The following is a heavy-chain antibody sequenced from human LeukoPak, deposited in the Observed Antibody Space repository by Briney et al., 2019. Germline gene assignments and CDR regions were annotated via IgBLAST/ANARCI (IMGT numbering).Heavy chain of an antibody. CDR2: ISSSGSTI. J-gene: IGHJ4*02. CDR3: ARGGDDYGDYVDY. CDR1: GFTFSSYE. V-gene: IGHV3-48*03. Sequence: PGGSLRLSCAASGFTFSSYEMNWVRQAPGKGLEWVSYISSSGSTIYYADSVKGRFTISRDNAKNSLYLQMNSLRAEDTAAYYCARGGDDYGDYVDYWGQGTLVTVSS. D-gene: IGHD4-17*01.